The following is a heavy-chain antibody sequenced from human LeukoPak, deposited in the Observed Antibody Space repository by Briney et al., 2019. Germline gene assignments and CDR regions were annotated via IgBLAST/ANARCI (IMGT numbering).Heavy chain of an antibody. V-gene: IGHV3-30*18. J-gene: IGHJ4*02. CDR3: VKSSGYSGYDHGDY. D-gene: IGHD5-12*01. CDR2: ISHDGYDK. CDR1: GFNFKSFG. Sequence: GGSLRLSCAASGFNFKSFGMHWVRQAPGKGLEWVAVISHDGYDKYYVDTVKGRFTISRDNSNSVYLQMISLRPEDTAMYYCVKSSGYSGYDHGDYWGQGTMVTVSS.